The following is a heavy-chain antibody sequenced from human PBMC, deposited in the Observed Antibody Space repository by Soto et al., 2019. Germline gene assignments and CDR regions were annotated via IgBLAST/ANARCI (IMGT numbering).Heavy chain of an antibody. D-gene: IGHD4-4*01. J-gene: IGHJ5*02. CDR1: GRSISSYY. CDR3: VRLPCAEYASNFYP. CDR2: IHYSGST. V-gene: IGHV4-59*01. Sequence: PSETLSLTCTVSGRSISSYYWSWIRQPPGKGLEWIGYIHYSGSTNYNPSLKSRVTISVDTSKNQFSLKLSSVAAADTAVYYCVRLPCAEYASNFYPWGQGVLVTISS.